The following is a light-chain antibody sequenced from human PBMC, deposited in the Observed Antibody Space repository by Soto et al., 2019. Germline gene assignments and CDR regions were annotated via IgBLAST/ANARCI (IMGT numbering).Light chain of an antibody. V-gene: IGKV3-15*01. CDR2: GAS. CDR3: QQYNKWPPWT. J-gene: IGKJ1*01. Sequence: EIVMTQSPATLSVSPGERATLSYRASQSVSSNLAWYQQKPGQAPRLLIYGASTRATGIPARFSGSGSGTEFTLTISSLQSEDFAVYYCQQYNKWPPWTFGQGTKVDIK. CDR1: QSVSSN.